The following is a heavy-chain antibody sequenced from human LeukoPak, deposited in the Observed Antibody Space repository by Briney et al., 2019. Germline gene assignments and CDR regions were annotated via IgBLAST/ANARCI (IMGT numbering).Heavy chain of an antibody. CDR1: GYTFTSYD. Sequence: ASVKVSCKASGYTFTSYDINWVRQATGQGLEWMGRMNPNSGNTGYAQKFQGRVTITRNTSISTAYMELSSLRSEDTAVYYCARAQASGAGSFDYWGQGTLVTVSS. CDR3: ARAQASGAGSFDY. CDR2: MNPNSGNT. V-gene: IGHV1-8*03. D-gene: IGHD6-19*01. J-gene: IGHJ4*02.